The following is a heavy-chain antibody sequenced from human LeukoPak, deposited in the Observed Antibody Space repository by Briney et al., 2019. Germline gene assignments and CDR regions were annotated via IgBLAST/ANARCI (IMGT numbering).Heavy chain of an antibody. V-gene: IGHV3-48*01. CDR3: ARGLGTNYGGYCTGGSCPVY. CDR1: GLTLSSYS. CDR2: ISSSSSTI. D-gene: IGHD2-15*01. J-gene: IGHJ4*02. Sequence: GGSLRLSCAASGLTLSSYSMNWVRQAPGKGLEWVSYISSSSSTIYYADSVKGRFTISRDNPKNSLYLQMDSLRVEDTAVYYCARGLGTNYGGYCTGGSCPVYWGQGTLVTVSS.